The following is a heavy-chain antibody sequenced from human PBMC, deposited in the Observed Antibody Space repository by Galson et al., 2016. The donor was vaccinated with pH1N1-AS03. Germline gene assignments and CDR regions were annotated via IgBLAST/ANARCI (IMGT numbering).Heavy chain of an antibody. CDR3: ANDFNYDFLSGYSFY. CDR1: GFTISNFG. Sequence: SLRLSCAASGFTISNFGMLWVRQAPGQGLEWVAIISFDGTNKYYADSVKGRFSIARDHSKNTLFLQMSALRAEDTAVYYCANDFNYDFLSGYSFYWGQGALVTVSS. V-gene: IGHV3-30*18. J-gene: IGHJ4*02. CDR2: ISFDGTNK. D-gene: IGHD3/OR15-3a*01.